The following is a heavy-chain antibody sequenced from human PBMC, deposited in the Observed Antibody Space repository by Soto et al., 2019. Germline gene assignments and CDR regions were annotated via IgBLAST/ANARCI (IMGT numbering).Heavy chain of an antibody. CDR3: ARADDSSGYPTPFNY. V-gene: IGHV4-31*03. D-gene: IGHD3-22*01. Sequence: SETLSLTCTVSGGSISSGGYYWSWIRQHPGKGLEWIGYIYYSGSTYYNPSLKSRVTISVDTSKNQFSLKLSSVTAADTAVYYCARADDSSGYPTPFNYRGQGTLVTVSS. CDR1: GGSISSGGYY. J-gene: IGHJ4*02. CDR2: IYYSGST.